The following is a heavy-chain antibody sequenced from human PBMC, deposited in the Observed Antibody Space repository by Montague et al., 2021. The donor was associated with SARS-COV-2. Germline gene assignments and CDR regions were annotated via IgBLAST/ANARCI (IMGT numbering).Heavy chain of an antibody. D-gene: IGHD6-19*01. J-gene: IGHJ4*02. V-gene: IGHV4-4*02. CDR1: GASIVNTDC. CDR3: MRAGGYVNRPPV. Sequence: SETLSLTCAVSGASIVNTDCWSWVRQPPGKGLEWIGEIYDTARTNYNPSLKSRVTMSVDKSNNQVSLQLKYLTAADTAVYYCMRAGGYVNRPPVWGQGALVIVSS. CDR2: IYDTART.